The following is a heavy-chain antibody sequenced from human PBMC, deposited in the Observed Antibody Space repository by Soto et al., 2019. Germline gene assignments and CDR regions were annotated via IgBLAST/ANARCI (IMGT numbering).Heavy chain of an antibody. CDR1: GFTFSSYE. CDR3: ARVREQLTYYYYGMDV. Sequence: GGSLRLSCAASGFTFSSYEMNWVRQAPGKGLEWVSYISSSGSTIYYADSVKGRFTIFRDNAKNSLYLQMNSLRAEDTAVYYCARVREQLTYYYYGMDVWGQGTTVTVSS. CDR2: ISSSGSTI. V-gene: IGHV3-48*03. J-gene: IGHJ6*02. D-gene: IGHD6-13*01.